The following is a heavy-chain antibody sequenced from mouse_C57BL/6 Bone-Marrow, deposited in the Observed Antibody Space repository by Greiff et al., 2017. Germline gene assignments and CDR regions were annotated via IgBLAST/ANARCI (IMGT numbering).Heavy chain of an antibody. CDR3: ARDRDYGSGFAY. V-gene: IGHV1-69*01. CDR1: GYTFTSYW. D-gene: IGHD1-1*01. Sequence: QVHVKQPGAELVMPGASVKLSCKASGYTFTSYWMHWVKQRPGQGLEWIGEIDPSDSYTNYNQKFKGKSTLTVDKSSSTAYMQLSSLTSEDSAVYYCARDRDYGSGFAYWGQGTLVTVSA. CDR2: IDPSDSYT. J-gene: IGHJ3*01.